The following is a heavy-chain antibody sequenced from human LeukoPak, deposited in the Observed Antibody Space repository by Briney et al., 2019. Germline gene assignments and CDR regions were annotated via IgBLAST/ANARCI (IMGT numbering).Heavy chain of an antibody. V-gene: IGHV3-21*01. J-gene: IGHJ4*02. CDR3: ASLRGPSDY. Sequence: GGALRLSCTASGVPFINYSMNWVRHAPGEGLAWVSSISTNSAFIYYADSVRGRFTISSDNTQNSLYIQVDGLTAADTAVYFWASLRGPSDYWGQGTLVTVSS. CDR1: GVPFINYS. D-gene: IGHD4-17*01. CDR2: ISTNSAFI.